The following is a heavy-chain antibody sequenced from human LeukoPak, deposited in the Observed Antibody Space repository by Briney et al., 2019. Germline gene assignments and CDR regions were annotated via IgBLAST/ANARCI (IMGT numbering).Heavy chain of an antibody. CDR3: ARHDSAGYSYFQY. D-gene: IGHD3-22*01. V-gene: IGHV4-59*08. J-gene: IGHJ1*01. Sequence: ETLSLTFPVPGGSISSYYWSWIRQPPGKGLEWIGYIYYTGSTNYNPSLKSRVTISLDTSKTQFSLKLSSVTAADTAVYYCARHDSAGYSYFQYWGQGTLVTVSS. CDR1: GGSISSYY. CDR2: IYYTGST.